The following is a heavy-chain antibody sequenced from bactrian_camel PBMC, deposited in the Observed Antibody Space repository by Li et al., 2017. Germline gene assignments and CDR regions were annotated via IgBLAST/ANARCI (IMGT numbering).Heavy chain of an antibody. V-gene: IGHV3S55*01. CDR3: AADQYAFNLGNAYHY. CDR2: MSSDGST. Sequence: HVQLVESGGGSVQAGGSLSLSCASSGYTFYLMAWFRQAPGQEREGVAAMSSDGSTAYADSVKGRFTISKDDAKYTLYLQMNNLEPEDTATYYCAADQYAFNLGNAYHYWGQGTQVTVS. J-gene: IGHJ4*01. D-gene: IGHD1*01. CDR1: GYTFYL.